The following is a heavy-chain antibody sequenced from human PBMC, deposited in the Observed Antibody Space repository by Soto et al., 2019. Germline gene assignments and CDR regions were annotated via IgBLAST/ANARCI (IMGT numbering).Heavy chain of an antibody. D-gene: IGHD2-15*01. CDR1: GGSISSYY. Sequence: NPSETLSLTCTVSGGSISSYYWSWIRQPPGKGLEWIGYIYYSGSTNYNPSLKSRVTISVDTSKNQYSLKLSSVTAADTAVYYCARRYGGTFDYWGQGTLVTVS. CDR3: ARRYGGTFDY. J-gene: IGHJ4*02. CDR2: IYYSGST. V-gene: IGHV4-59*08.